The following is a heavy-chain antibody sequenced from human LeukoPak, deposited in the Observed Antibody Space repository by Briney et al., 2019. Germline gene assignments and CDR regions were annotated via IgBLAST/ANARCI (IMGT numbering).Heavy chain of an antibody. CDR2: IKQDGSEK. V-gene: IGHV3-7*01. J-gene: IGHJ5*02. CDR1: GFTFSSYW. CDR3: AKDRTAMVSRSWFDP. D-gene: IGHD5-18*01. Sequence: PGGSLRLSCAASGFTFSSYWMSWVRQAPGKGLEWVANIKQDGSEKYYVDSVKGRFTISRDNAKNSLYLQMNSLRAEDTAVYYCAKDRTAMVSRSWFDPWGQGTLVTVSS.